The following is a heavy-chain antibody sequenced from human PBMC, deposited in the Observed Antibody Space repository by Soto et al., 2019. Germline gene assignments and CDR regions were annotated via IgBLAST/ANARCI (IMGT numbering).Heavy chain of an antibody. Sequence: ASVKVSCKASAYTFSDYYIYWVRQAPGQGLEWMGWINPNSGGTNYAQKFQGRVTLTGDTSISTAYMELTRLSSDDTAIYYCARSRGGSYYGMDVWGQGTTVTASS. D-gene: IGHD1-26*01. CDR2: INPNSGGT. V-gene: IGHV1-2*02. CDR3: ARSRGGSYYGMDV. CDR1: AYTFSDYY. J-gene: IGHJ6*02.